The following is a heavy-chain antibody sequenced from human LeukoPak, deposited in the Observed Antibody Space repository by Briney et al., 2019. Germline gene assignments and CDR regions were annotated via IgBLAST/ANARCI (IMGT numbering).Heavy chain of an antibody. CDR2: IRYDGSNK. D-gene: IGHD2-2*02. CDR3: AKMGDIVVVPAAILEGDDDY. CDR1: GFTFSSYG. J-gene: IGHJ4*02. Sequence: GGSLRLSCAASGFTFSSYGMHWVRQAPGKGLEWVAFIRYDGSNKYYADSVRGRFTISRDNSKNTLYLQMNSLRAEDTAVYYCAKMGDIVVVPAAILEGDDDYWGQGTPVTVSS. V-gene: IGHV3-30*02.